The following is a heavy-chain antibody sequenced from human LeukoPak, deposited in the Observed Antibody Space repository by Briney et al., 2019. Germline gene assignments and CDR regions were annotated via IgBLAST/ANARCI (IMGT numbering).Heavy chain of an antibody. D-gene: IGHD5-12*01. V-gene: IGHV3-73*01. CDR1: GLTFSDSA. CDR3: TREISGYDSDAFGI. Sequence: GGSLKLSCVASGLTFSDSALHWVRQASGKGLEWVGRIRDKAKIYATSYAASVRGRFTISRDDSKNTAYLQMNSLKTEDTAVYFCTREISGYDSDAFGIWGQGTMVTVSS. J-gene: IGHJ3*02. CDR2: IRDKAKIYAT.